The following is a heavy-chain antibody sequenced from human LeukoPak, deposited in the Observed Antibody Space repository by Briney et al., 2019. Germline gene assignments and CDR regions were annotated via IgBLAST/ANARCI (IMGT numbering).Heavy chain of an antibody. CDR1: GGSISSGDYY. J-gene: IGHJ4*02. V-gene: IGHV4-30-4*01. CDR3: ARDLGGGSCYFDY. CDR2: IYYSGST. D-gene: IGHD2-15*01. Sequence: PSETLSLTCTVSGGSISSGDYYCSWIRQPPGKGLEWIGYIYYSGSTYYNPSLKSRVTISVDTSKNQFSLKLSSLTAADTAVYYCARDLGGGSCYFDYWGQGTLVTVSS.